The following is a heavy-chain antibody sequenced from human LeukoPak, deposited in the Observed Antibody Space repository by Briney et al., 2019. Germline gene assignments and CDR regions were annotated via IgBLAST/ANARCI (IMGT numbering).Heavy chain of an antibody. D-gene: IGHD2-2*01. CDR2: ISAYNGNT. V-gene: IGHV1-18*01. CDR3: ARGQECSSTSCYADYNWFDP. J-gene: IGHJ5*02. CDR1: GYTFTSCG. Sequence: GASVKVSCKASGYTFTSCGISWVRQAPGQGLEWMGWISAYNGNTNYAQKLQGRVTMTTDTSTSTAYMELRSLRSDDTAVYYCARGQECSSTSCYADYNWFDPWGQGTLVTVSS.